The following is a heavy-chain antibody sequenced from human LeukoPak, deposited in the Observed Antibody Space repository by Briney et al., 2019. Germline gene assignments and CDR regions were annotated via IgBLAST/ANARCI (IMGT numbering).Heavy chain of an antibody. CDR1: GYSFTSHW. D-gene: IGHD6-19*01. Sequence: GESLKISCKGPGYSFTSHWIGWVRQMPRKGLELMGIIHPPDSNTRYSPSFQGQVTISVDKSISTAYLQWSSLKASDSAMYYCAKQGGDSSSGNWQTLDNWGQGTLVTVSS. CDR3: AKQGGDSSSGNWQTLDN. V-gene: IGHV5-51*01. CDR2: IHPPDSNT. J-gene: IGHJ4*02.